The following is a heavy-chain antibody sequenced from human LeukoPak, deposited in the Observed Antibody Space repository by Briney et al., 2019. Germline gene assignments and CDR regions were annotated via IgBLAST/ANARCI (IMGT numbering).Heavy chain of an antibody. D-gene: IGHD1-1*01. CDR1: GFTFSGYG. V-gene: IGHV3-23*01. Sequence: GGSLRLSCAAPGFTFSGYGMSWVRQAPGKGLEWVSAISGSGGSTYYADSVKGRFTISRDNAKNSLYLQMNSLRADDTAFYFCASGIRERGFDYWGQGTLVTVSS. CDR3: ASGIRERGFDY. CDR2: ISGSGGST. J-gene: IGHJ4*02.